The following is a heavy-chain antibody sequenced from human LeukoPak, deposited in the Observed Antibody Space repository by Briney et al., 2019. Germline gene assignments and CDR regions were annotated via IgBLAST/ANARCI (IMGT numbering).Heavy chain of an antibody. CDR1: GFTFSSYY. CDR2: IKQDGSEK. D-gene: IGHD2/OR15-2a*01. CDR3: ARARGIDY. Sequence: QPGGSLRLSCAASGFTFSSYYMSWVCQAPGKGLEWVANIKQDGSEKYYVDSVKGRFTISRDNAKNSLYLQMNSLRAEDTAVYYCARARGIDYWGQGTLVTVSS. V-gene: IGHV3-7*03. J-gene: IGHJ4*02.